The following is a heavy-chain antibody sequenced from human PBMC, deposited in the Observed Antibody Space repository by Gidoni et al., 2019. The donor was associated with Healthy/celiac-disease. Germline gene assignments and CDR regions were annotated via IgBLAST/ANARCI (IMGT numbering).Heavy chain of an antibody. CDR1: GGTFSSYA. J-gene: IGHJ6*02. Sequence: QVQLVQSGAEVKKPGSSVKVSCKASGGTFSSYAISWVRQAPGQGLEWMGGIIPIFGTANYAQKFQGRVTITADESTSTAYMELSSLRSEDTAVYYCASGGYSSSSSPYYYYYYGMDVWGQGTTVTVSS. V-gene: IGHV1-69*01. CDR2: IIPIFGTA. CDR3: ASGGYSSSSSPYYYYYYGMDV. D-gene: IGHD6-13*01.